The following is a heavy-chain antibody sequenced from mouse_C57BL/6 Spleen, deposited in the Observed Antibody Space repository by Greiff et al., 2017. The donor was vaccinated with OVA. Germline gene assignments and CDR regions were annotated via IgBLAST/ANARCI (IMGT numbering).Heavy chain of an antibody. D-gene: IGHD2-1*01. V-gene: IGHV1-55*01. CDR3: ASSYGNFDY. J-gene: IGHJ2*01. Sequence: VQLQQPGAELVKPGASVTMSCKASGYTFTSYWITWVKQRPGQGLEWIGDIYPGSGSTNYNEMFKSKATLTVDTSSSTAYMQLSSLTSEDSAVYYCASSYGNFDYWGQGTTLTVSS. CDR1: GYTFTSYW. CDR2: IYPGSGST.